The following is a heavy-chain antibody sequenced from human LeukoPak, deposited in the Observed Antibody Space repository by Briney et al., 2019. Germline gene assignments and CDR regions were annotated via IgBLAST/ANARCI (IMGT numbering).Heavy chain of an antibody. Sequence: PSETLSLTCTVSGGSISSYYWSWIRQPPGKGLEWIGYIYYSGSTNYNPSLKSRVTISVDTSKNQFSLKLSSVTAADTAVYYCARGVGPSSSSIDYWGQGTLVTVSS. J-gene: IGHJ4*02. CDR3: ARGVGPSSSSIDY. CDR2: IYYSGST. CDR1: GGSISSYY. D-gene: IGHD6-6*01. V-gene: IGHV4-59*01.